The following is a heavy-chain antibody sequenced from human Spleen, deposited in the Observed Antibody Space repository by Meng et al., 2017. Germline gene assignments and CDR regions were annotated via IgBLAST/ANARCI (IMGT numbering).Heavy chain of an antibody. J-gene: IGHJ5*02. Sequence: QLQLQESGPGLVRPSETLSLPCTVSGGSISSSSYYWGWIRQPPGKGLEWIGSIYYSGSTYYNPSLKSRVTISVDTSKNRFSLKLSSVTAADTAVYYCAHNYYDSSGYYNNWFDPWGQGTLVTVSS. V-gene: IGHV4-39*01. CDR2: IYYSGST. CDR3: AHNYYDSSGYYNNWFDP. CDR1: GGSISSSSYY. D-gene: IGHD3-22*01.